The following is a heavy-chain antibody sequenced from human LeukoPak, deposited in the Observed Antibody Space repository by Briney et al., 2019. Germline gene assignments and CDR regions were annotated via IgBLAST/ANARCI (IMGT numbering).Heavy chain of an antibody. D-gene: IGHD3-22*01. Sequence: ASVKVSCKASGYTFTGYYMHWVRQAPGQGLEWMGWINPNSGGTNYAQKFQGRVTMTRDTSISTAYMELSRLRSDDTAVYYCARSWTPYYYDSSGYYREYFQHWGQGTPVTVSS. CDR2: INPNSGGT. V-gene: IGHV1-2*02. J-gene: IGHJ1*01. CDR1: GYTFTGYY. CDR3: ARSWTPYYYDSSGYYREYFQH.